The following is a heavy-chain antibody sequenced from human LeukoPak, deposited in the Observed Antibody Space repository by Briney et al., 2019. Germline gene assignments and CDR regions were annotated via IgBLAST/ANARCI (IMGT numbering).Heavy chain of an antibody. V-gene: IGHV4-39*01. D-gene: IGHD6-19*01. J-gene: IGHJ4*02. CDR3: ARLFDSSPEPRFDY. Sequence: PSQTLSLTCTVAGGSISSGDYYWSRIRQPPGKGLEWIGSIYYSGSTYYNPSLKSRVTISVDTSKNQFSLKLSSVTAADTAVYYCARLFDSSPEPRFDYWGQGTLVTASS. CDR2: IYYSGST. CDR1: GGSISSGDYY.